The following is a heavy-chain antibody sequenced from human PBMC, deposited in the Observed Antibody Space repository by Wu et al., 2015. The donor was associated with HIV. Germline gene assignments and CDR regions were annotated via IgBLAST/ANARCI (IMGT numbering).Heavy chain of an antibody. CDR1: GGTFSSYA. D-gene: IGHD3-10*01. CDR2: IIPIFGTA. V-gene: IGHV1-69*05. J-gene: IGHJ6*02. Sequence: QVQLVQSGAEVKKPGSSVKVSCKASGGTFSSYAISWVRQAPGQGLEWMGGIIPIFGTANYAQKFQGRVTITTDESTSTAYMELSSLRSEDTAVYYCARVFRRIPTTMVRGGDYYYYGMDVWGQGTTGHRLL. CDR3: ARVFRRIPTTMVRGGDYYYYGMDV.